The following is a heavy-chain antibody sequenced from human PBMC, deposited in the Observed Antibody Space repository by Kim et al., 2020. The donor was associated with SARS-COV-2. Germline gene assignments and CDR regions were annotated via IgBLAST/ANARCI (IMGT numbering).Heavy chain of an antibody. CDR1: GFTFSSYS. J-gene: IGHJ4*02. CDR2: ISSSSSYI. V-gene: IGHV3-21*01. D-gene: IGHD3-22*01. CDR3: ARDWSYTYYYDSSGPYYFDY. Sequence: GGSLRLSCAASGFTFSSYSMNWVRQAPGKGLEWVSSISSSSSYIYYADSVKGRFTISRDNAKNSLYLQMNSLRAEDTAVYYCARDWSYTYYYDSSGPYYFDYWGQGTLVTVSS.